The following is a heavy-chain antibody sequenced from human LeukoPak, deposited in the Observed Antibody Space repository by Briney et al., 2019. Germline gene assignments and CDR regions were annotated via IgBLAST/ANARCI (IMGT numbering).Heavy chain of an antibody. CDR2: INHSGST. CDR3: TRAAGGSLD. V-gene: IGHV4-34*01. D-gene: IGHD1-26*01. J-gene: IGHJ4*02. Sequence: LRLSCAASGFTFSNAWMTWVRQAPGKGLEWIGEINHSGSTNYNPSLTSRVTISIDTSKSQFSLKLNSVTAADTAVYYCTRAAGGSLDWGQGTLVTVSS. CDR1: GFTFSNAW.